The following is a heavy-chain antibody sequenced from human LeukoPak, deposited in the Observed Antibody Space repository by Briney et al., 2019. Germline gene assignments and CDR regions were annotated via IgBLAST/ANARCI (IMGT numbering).Heavy chain of an antibody. Sequence: SETLSLTCTVSGGSIRSGGHYWSWIRQPAGKGLEWIGRIYSSGTTNYNPSLKSRLTISPDTSKNQFSLKLSSVTAADTAIYYCAREFQYWGQGTLVTVSS. CDR1: GGSIRSGGHY. CDR3: AREFQY. V-gene: IGHV4-61*02. J-gene: IGHJ1*01. CDR2: IYSSGTT.